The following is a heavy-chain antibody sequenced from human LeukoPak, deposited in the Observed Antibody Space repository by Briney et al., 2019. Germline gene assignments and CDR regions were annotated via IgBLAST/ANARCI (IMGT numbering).Heavy chain of an antibody. J-gene: IGHJ4*02. CDR3: AAGNYDYVWGSYRYDY. V-gene: IGHV1-58*02. CDR2: IVVGSGNT. CDR1: GFTFTSSA. Sequence: SVKVSCKASGFTFTSSAMQWVRQARGQRLEWIGWIVVGSGNTNYAQKFQERVTITRDMSTSTAYMELSSLRSEDTAVYFCAAGNYDYVWGSYRYDYWGQGTLVTVSS. D-gene: IGHD3-16*02.